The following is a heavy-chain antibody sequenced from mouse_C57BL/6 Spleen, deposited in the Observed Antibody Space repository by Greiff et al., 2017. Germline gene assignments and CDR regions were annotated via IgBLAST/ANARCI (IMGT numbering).Heavy chain of an antibody. Sequence: EVQLQESVAELVRPGASVKLSCTASGFNIKNTYMHWVKQRPEQGLEWIGRIDPANGNTKYAPKFQGKATITADTSSNTAYLQRSSLTSEDTAIYYCAPLWVVEGYFDVWGTGTTVTVSS. D-gene: IGHD1-1*01. CDR2: IDPANGNT. CDR1: GFNIKNTY. V-gene: IGHV14-3*01. CDR3: APLWVVEGYFDV. J-gene: IGHJ1*03.